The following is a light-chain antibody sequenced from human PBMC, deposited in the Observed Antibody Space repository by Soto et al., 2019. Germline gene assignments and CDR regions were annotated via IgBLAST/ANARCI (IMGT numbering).Light chain of an antibody. CDR3: CSYAGSYTRV. CDR1: SSDVGGYNY. CDR2: DVS. J-gene: IGLJ3*02. V-gene: IGLV2-11*01. Sequence: QSVLTQPRSVSGSPGQSVTISCTGTSSDVGGYNYVSWYQQHPGKAPKLMIYDVSKRPSRVPDRFSGSKSGNTASLTISGLQAEDEADYYCCSYAGSYTRVFGGGTQLTVL.